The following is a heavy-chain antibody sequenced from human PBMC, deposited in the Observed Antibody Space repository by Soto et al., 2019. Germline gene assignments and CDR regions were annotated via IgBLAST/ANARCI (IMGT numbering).Heavy chain of an antibody. CDR1: GFTFSVYA. J-gene: IGHJ6*02. Sequence: GGSLRLSCAATGFTFSVYAMTWVRQAPGKGLEWVSAVTANGGSTYSADFVKGRFTISRDNSKNTLFLQMNSLRAEDTAVYYCASLGVGDWANYYYYYGMDVWDQGTTVTVSS. D-gene: IGHD2-21*02. V-gene: IGHV3-23*01. CDR3: ASLGVGDWANYYYYYGMDV. CDR2: VTANGGST.